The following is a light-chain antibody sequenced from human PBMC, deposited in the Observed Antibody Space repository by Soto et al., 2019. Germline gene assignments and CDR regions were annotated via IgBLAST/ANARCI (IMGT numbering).Light chain of an antibody. CDR2: DAS. CDR3: QQYDNLGFT. Sequence: DIQMTQSPSSLSASVGDRVTITCQASQDISNYLNWYQQKPGKGPKLLIYDASNLETGVPSRFSRSGSGTDFTFTISCLQPEDIATDYCQQYDNLGFTFGPGTKVDIK. V-gene: IGKV1-33*01. J-gene: IGKJ3*01. CDR1: QDISNY.